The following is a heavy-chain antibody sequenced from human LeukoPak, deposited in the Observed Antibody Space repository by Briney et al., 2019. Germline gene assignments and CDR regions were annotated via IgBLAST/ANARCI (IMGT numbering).Heavy chain of an antibody. CDR3: ARDYGAAGFDY. D-gene: IGHD6-25*01. Sequence: PSETLSLTCTVSGGSISSYYWSWIRLPPGKGLEWIGYIYYSGSTNYNPSLKSRVTISVDTSKNQFSLKLSSVTAADTAVYYCARDYGAAGFDYWGQGTLVTVSS. CDR2: IYYSGST. V-gene: IGHV4-59*01. J-gene: IGHJ4*02. CDR1: GGSISSYY.